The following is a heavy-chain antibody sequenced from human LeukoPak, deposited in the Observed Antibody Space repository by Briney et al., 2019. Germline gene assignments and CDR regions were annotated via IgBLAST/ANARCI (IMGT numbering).Heavy chain of an antibody. J-gene: IGHJ5*02. D-gene: IGHD1-26*01. CDR2: INSDGNSI. Sequence: GGSLRLSCAASGFTFSSYWMHWVRQAPGKGPVWVSRINSDGNSITYADSVKGRFTISRDNAKNTLYLQMNSLRAEDTAVYYCARDFSGSFTLDPWGQGTLVTVSS. CDR3: ARDFSGSFTLDP. CDR1: GFTFSSYW. V-gene: IGHV3-74*01.